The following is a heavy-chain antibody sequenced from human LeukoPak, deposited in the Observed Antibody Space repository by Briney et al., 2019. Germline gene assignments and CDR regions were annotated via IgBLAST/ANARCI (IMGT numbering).Heavy chain of an antibody. Sequence: GGSLRLSCAASGFTFSSYAMSWVRQAPGKGLEWVSAISGSGGSTYYADSVQGRFTISRDNSRVTVYLQMNSLRVEDTATYYCVKDRKPDSRYNFDFWGQGTLVTVSS. D-gene: IGHD5-12*01. CDR2: ISGSGGST. CDR1: GFTFSSYA. V-gene: IGHV3-23*01. CDR3: VKDRKPDSRYNFDF. J-gene: IGHJ4*02.